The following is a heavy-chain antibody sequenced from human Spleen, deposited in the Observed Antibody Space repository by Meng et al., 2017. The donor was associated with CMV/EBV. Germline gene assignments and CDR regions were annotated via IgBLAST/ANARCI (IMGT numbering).Heavy chain of an antibody. CDR1: GGSVNSSNYY. Sequence: CSLSGGSVNSSNYYWRWIRQSPGKGLEWIGYISYSGSTTYNPSLNSRVTIAMDKSKNQFSLNLFSLTPADSALYYCARQWAGSSFDYWGQGALVTVSS. J-gene: IGHJ4*02. D-gene: IGHD1-26*01. CDR2: ISYSGST. V-gene: IGHV4-61*01. CDR3: ARQWAGSSFDY.